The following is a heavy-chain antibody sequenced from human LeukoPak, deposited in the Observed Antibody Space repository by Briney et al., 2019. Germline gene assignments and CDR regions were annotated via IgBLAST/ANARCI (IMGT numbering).Heavy chain of an antibody. V-gene: IGHV1-18*01. D-gene: IGHD2-8*01. CDR3: ATNKARILYLVGDYYYMDV. Sequence: ASVKVSCKASGYTFTSYGISWVRQAPGQGLEWMGWISAYNGNSNYAQKFQGRVTITTDESTSTAYMELSSLRSEDTAVYYCATNKARILYLVGDYYYMDVWGKGTTVTVSS. CDR2: ISAYNGNS. CDR1: GYTFTSYG. J-gene: IGHJ6*03.